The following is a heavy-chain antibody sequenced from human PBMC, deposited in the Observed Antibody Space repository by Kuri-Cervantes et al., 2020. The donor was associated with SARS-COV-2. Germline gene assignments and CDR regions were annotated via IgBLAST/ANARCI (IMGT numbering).Heavy chain of an antibody. V-gene: IGHV1-69*04. CDR1: GGTFSSYA. D-gene: IGHD1-26*01. Sequence: SVKVSCKASGGTFSSYAISWVRQAPGQGLEWMGRIIPILGIANYAQKFQGWVTMTRDTSISTAYMELSRLRSDDTDVYYCARGGGVGATNDAFDIWGQGTMVTVSS. CDR2: IIPILGIA. CDR3: ARGGGVGATNDAFDI. J-gene: IGHJ3*02.